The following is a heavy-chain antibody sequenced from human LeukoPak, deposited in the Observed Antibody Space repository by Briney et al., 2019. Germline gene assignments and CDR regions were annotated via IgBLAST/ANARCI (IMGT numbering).Heavy chain of an antibody. CDR1: GFTFNSYA. J-gene: IGHJ4*02. CDR3: ARDRDYTRDQFDY. V-gene: IGHV3-23*01. D-gene: IGHD4-11*01. Sequence: GGSLRLSCTASGFTFNSYAMSWVRQAPGKGLEWVSALDATGVATWYPDSVRGRFTISRDNSKSTVYLQMNSLTVEDTALYYCARDRDYTRDQFDYWGQGTLVTVSS. CDR2: LDATGVAT.